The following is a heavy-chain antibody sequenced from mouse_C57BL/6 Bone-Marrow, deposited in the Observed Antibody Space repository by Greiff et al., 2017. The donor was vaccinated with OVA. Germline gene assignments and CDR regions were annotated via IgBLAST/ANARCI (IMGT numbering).Heavy chain of an antibody. D-gene: IGHD1-1*01. Sequence: QVQLQQSGAELARPGASVKMSCKASGYTFTSYTMHWVKQRPGQGLEWFGYINPSSGHNKSNQKLKDKATLTAEKSSITAYMPLISLTSEDSAVYYCARDYYGSSPLFAYWGQGTLVTVSA. CDR3: ARDYYGSSPLFAY. J-gene: IGHJ3*01. V-gene: IGHV1-4*01. CDR1: GYTFTSYT. CDR2: INPSSGHN.